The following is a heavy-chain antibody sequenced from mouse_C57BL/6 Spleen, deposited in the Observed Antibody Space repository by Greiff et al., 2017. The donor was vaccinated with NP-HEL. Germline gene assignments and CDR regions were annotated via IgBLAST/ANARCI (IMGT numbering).Heavy chain of an antibody. V-gene: IGHV5-9*01. J-gene: IGHJ1*03. CDR1: GFTFSSYT. CDR2: ISGGGGNT. Sequence: EVKLQESGGGLVKPGGSLKLSCAASGFTFSSYTMSWVRQTPEKRLEWVATISGGGGNTYYPDSVKGRFTISRDNAKNTLYPQMSSLRSEDTALYHCARRTTVVPYFDVWGTGTTVTVSS. D-gene: IGHD1-1*01. CDR3: ARRTTVVPYFDV.